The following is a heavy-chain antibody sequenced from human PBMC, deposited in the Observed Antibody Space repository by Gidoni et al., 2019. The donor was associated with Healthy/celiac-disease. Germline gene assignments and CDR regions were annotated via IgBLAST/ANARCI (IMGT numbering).Heavy chain of an antibody. Sequence: EVQLVESGGGLVKPGGSLRLSCAASGFTFSSYSMNWVRQAPGKGLEWGSSISSSSSYIYYADSVKGRFTISRDNAKNSLYLQMNSLRAEDTAVYYCARTTYYDFWSGPIFYFDYWGQGTLVTVSS. V-gene: IGHV3-21*01. CDR2: ISSSSSYI. J-gene: IGHJ4*02. D-gene: IGHD3-3*01. CDR3: ARTTYYDFWSGPIFYFDY. CDR1: GFTFSSYS.